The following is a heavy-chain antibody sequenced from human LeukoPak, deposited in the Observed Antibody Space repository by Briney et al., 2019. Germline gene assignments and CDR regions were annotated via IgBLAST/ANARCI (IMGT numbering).Heavy chain of an antibody. D-gene: IGHD2-2*01. CDR2: ISGSGGST. V-gene: IGHV3-23*01. Sequence: GGSLRLSCAASGFTFSSYAMSWVRQAPGKGLEWVSSISGSGGSTFYADSVKGRFTISRDNSKNTLYLQMNSLRAEDTAVYYCAKDLHSSTSCWGQGTLVTVSA. CDR1: GFTFSSYA. CDR3: AKDLHSSTSC. J-gene: IGHJ4*02.